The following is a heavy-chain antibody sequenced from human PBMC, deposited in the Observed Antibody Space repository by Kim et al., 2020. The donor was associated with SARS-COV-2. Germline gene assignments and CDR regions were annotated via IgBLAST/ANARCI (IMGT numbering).Heavy chain of an antibody. V-gene: IGHV3-30-3*01. CDR3: AREGGSGGWLTSPSYYYYGMDV. CDR1: GFTFSSCA. CDR2: ISYDGSNK. D-gene: IGHD3-10*01. Sequence: GGSLRLSCAASGFTFSSCAMHWVRQAPGKGLEWVAVISYDGSNKYYADSVKGRFTISRDNSKNTLYLQMNSLRAEDTAVYYCAREGGSGGWLTSPSYYYYGMDVWGQGTTVTVSS. J-gene: IGHJ6*02.